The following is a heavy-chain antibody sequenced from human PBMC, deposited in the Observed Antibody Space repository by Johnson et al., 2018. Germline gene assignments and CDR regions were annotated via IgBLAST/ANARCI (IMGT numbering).Heavy chain of an antibody. CDR2: IQPDGSGR. Sequence: VQLVQSGGGVVQPGGSLRLSCVASGFTFSRYWMRWVRQAPGKGLEWVANIQPDGSGRYFLDSVKGRFTITADNARNSLYLEMNSLRAEDTAPYSCASEVWDRAFDVWGQGTMVTVSS. J-gene: IGHJ3*01. V-gene: IGHV3-7*01. CDR1: GFTFSRYW. CDR3: ASEVWDRAFDV. D-gene: IGHD1-26*01.